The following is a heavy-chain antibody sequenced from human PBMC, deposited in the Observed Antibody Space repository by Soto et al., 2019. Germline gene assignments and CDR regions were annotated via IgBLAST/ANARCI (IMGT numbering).Heavy chain of an antibody. J-gene: IGHJ6*03. Sequence: HPGGSLRLSCAASGFTFSSYAMSWVRQAPGKGLEWVSAISGSGGSTYYADSVKGRFTISRDNSKNTLYLQMNSLRAEDTAVYYCAKGGSGGSWVYMDVWGKGTTVTVSS. V-gene: IGHV3-23*01. CDR2: ISGSGGST. CDR3: AKGGSGGSWVYMDV. CDR1: GFTFSSYA. D-gene: IGHD2-15*01.